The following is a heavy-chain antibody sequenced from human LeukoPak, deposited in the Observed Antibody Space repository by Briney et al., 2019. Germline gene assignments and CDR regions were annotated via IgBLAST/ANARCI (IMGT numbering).Heavy chain of an antibody. CDR1: GGSFSGYY. V-gene: IGHV3-23*01. CDR3: AKAAFIDNSSSPYDLGMYV. J-gene: IGHJ6*02. D-gene: IGHD6-6*01. CDR2: ISGSGGST. Sequence: ETLSLTCGVYGGSFSGYYWSWIRQPPGKGLEWVSAISGSGGSTYYADSVKGRFTISRDNSKNTLYLQMNSLRAEDTAVDYCAKAAFIDNSSSPYDLGMYVWGQETTLTVSS.